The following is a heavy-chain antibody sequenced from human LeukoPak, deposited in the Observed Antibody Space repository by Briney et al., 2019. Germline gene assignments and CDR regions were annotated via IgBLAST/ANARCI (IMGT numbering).Heavy chain of an antibody. V-gene: IGHV4-34*01. CDR1: GGSFSGYY. CDR3: ARASIAARHFNWFDP. J-gene: IGHJ5*02. Sequence: PSETLSLTCAVYGGSFSGYYWSWIRQPPGKGLEWIGEINHSGSTNYNPSLKSRVTISVDTSKNQFSLKLSSVTAADTAVYYCARASIAARHFNWFDPWGQGTLVTVSS. D-gene: IGHD6-6*01. CDR2: INHSGST.